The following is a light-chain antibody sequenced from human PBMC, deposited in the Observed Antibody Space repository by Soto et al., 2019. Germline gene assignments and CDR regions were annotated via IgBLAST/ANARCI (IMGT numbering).Light chain of an antibody. CDR3: SSFTSDTTRV. J-gene: IGLJ3*02. Sequence: QSALTQPPSVSGSPGQSVAISCTGTSSDVGAYDRVSWYQQPPGTAPKVIIYEVSNRPSGVPDRVSGSKSGNTASLTITGLQAEDEADYYCSSFTSDTTRVFGGGTKLTVL. CDR2: EVS. CDR1: SSDVGAYDR. V-gene: IGLV2-18*02.